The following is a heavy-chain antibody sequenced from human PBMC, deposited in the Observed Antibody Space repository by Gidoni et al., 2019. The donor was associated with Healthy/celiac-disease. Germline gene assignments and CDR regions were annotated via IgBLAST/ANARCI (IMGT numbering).Heavy chain of an antibody. D-gene: IGHD3-9*01. J-gene: IGHJ6*02. V-gene: IGHV3-23*01. CDR2: ISGSGGST. Sequence: AQAGASLRPTRADSVFPYSRYAMSWVREAPGKGLEWAAAISGSGGSTYYAESVKGRVTISRDNSKNTLYRQMNSLRAEDTAVYYCAKAYYDILTGYPSNYYYYYGMDVWGQGTTVTVSS. CDR3: AKAYYDILTGYPSNYYYYYGMDV. CDR1: VFPYSRYA.